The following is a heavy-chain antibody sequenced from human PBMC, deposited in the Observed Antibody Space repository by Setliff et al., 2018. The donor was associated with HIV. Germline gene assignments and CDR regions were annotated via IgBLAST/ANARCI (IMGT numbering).Heavy chain of an antibody. J-gene: IGHJ4*02. CDR2: INTETGNP. Sequence: ASVKVSCKASGYTLTTYGISWVRQASGQGPEWMGWINTETGNPMYAQGFRGRLVSSLDSSVNTAYLQINSLKTEDTAMYYCARVGSYWSTFDYWGQGALVTVSS. V-gene: IGHV7-4-1*02. CDR1: GYTLTTYG. CDR3: ARVGSYWSTFDY. D-gene: IGHD2-8*02.